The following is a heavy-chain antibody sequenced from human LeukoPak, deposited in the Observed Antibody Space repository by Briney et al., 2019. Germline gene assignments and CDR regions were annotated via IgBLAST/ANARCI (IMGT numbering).Heavy chain of an antibody. J-gene: IGHJ5*02. CDR1: GGSISSNAYY. CDR3: ARNRAYYDILTGYRGPNWFDP. D-gene: IGHD3-9*01. Sequence: SETLSLTCTVSGGSISSNAYYWAWIRQPPGKGLEWIGSIYSSVSTYYNPSLKSRVTISVDTSKNQFSLKLSSVTAADTAVYYCARNRAYYDILTGYRGPNWFDPWGQGTLVTVSS. V-gene: IGHV4-39*07. CDR2: IYSSVST.